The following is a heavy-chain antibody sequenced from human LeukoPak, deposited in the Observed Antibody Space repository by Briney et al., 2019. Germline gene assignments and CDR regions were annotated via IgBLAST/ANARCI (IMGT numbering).Heavy chain of an antibody. J-gene: IGHJ4*02. V-gene: IGHV3-20*04. CDR1: GFIFDNYG. CDR3: ARDYGSGSYYNGIDY. Sequence: SGGSLRLSCAASGFIFDNYGMSWVRQAPGKGLQWVSTINWNGDSTGYADSVKGRFTISRDNAKNSLYPQMNSLTAEDTALYYCARDYGSGSYYNGIDYWGQGTLVTVSS. CDR2: INWNGDST. D-gene: IGHD3-10*01.